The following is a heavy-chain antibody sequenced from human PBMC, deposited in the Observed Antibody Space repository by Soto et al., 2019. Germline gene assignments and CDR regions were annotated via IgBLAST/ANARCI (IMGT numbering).Heavy chain of an antibody. D-gene: IGHD1-26*01. CDR2: ISYDGNNK. V-gene: IGHV3-30-3*01. CDR1: GFTLSYYG. CDR3: ARQGGGSYYYFDS. Sequence: QVHPVESGGGVVQPGRSLRLSCAASGFTLSYYGVHWVRQAPGKGLEWVAVISYDGNNKYYADSVKGRLTISRDNSKETVTLQMNSLRIEDTAVYYCARQGGGSYYYFDSWGQGTLVTVSS. J-gene: IGHJ4*02.